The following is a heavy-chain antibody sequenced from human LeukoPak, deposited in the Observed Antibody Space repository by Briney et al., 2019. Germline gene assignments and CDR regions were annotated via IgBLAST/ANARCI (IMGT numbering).Heavy chain of an antibody. CDR3: ARGDPTGAYYDFWSGFHDAFDI. CDR1: GFTFSSYW. D-gene: IGHD3-3*01. V-gene: IGHV3-7*01. CDR2: IKQDGSEK. J-gene: IGHJ3*02. Sequence: TGGSLRLSCAASGFTFSSYWMSWVRQAPGKGLEWVANIKQDGSEKYYVNSVKGRFTISRDNAKNSLYLQMNSLRAEDTAVYYCARGDPTGAYYDFWSGFHDAFDIWGQGTMVTVSS.